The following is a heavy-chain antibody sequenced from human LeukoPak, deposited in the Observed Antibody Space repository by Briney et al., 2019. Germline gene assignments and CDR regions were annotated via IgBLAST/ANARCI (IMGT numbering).Heavy chain of an antibody. Sequence: SETLSLTCTVSGGSISSYYWSWIRQPPGKGLEWIGYIYYSRSTNYNPSLKSRVTISVDTSKNQFSLKLSSVTAADTAVYYCARDVGATHYFDYWGQGTLVTVSS. CDR3: ARDVGATHYFDY. CDR1: GGSISSYY. D-gene: IGHD1-26*01. V-gene: IGHV4-59*01. CDR2: IYYSRST. J-gene: IGHJ4*02.